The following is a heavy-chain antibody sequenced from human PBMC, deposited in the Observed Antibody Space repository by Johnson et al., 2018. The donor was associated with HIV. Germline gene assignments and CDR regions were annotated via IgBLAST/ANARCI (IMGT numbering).Heavy chain of an antibody. Sequence: QVQLVESGGGVVQPGRSLRLSCAASGFTFSSYAMHWVRQAPGKGLEWVAVISYDGSNKYYADSVKGRFTISRDISKNTLYVQMNSLRTEDTAVYYCARVTRDCGGDCYVDAFDIWGQGTMVTVSS. CDR2: ISYDGSNK. J-gene: IGHJ3*02. CDR1: GFTFSSYA. V-gene: IGHV3-30*04. D-gene: IGHD2-21*01. CDR3: ARVTRDCGGDCYVDAFDI.